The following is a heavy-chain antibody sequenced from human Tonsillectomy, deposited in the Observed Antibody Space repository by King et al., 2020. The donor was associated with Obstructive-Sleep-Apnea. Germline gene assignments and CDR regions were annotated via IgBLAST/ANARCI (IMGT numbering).Heavy chain of an antibody. CDR3: ARQYGSWYPFDY. CDR1: GGSISSYY. CDR2: IYYSGST. Sequence: QVQLQESGPGLVKPSETLSLTCTVSGGSISSYYWSWIRQPPGKGLEWIGYIYYSGSTNYNPSLKSRVTISVDTSKNQFSLKLNSVTAADTAVYYCARQYGSWYPFDYWGQGTLVTVSS. D-gene: IGHD6-13*01. V-gene: IGHV4-59*08. J-gene: IGHJ4*02.